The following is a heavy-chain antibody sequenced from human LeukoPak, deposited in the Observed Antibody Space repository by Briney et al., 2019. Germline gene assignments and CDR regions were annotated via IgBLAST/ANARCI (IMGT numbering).Heavy chain of an antibody. CDR1: GIILSNYG. CDR2: LSGSGGGT. CDR3: AKRGVVIRVFLVGFHKEAYYFDS. V-gene: IGHV3-23*01. J-gene: IGHJ4*02. D-gene: IGHD3-10*01. Sequence: SGGSLRLSCAVSGIILSNYGMSWVRQAPGKGLEWVAGLSGSGGGTNYADSVQGRFTISRDNPKNTLYLQMNSLRAEDTAVYFCAKRGVVIRVFLVGFHKEAYYFDSWGQGALVTVSS.